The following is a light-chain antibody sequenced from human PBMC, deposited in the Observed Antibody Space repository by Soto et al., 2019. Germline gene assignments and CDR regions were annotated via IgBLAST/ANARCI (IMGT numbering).Light chain of an antibody. J-gene: IGKJ4*01. V-gene: IGKV1-5*03. CDR3: QQYESCFPLA. CDR1: QNINSW. Sequence: DIQMTQSPSTLSASVGDRVTITCRASQNINSWLAWYQQKPGKAPKLLIYKASNLESGVPSRFSGSGSGTDFTLTISSLQPADFATYHGQQYESCFPLAIGGGTKVEIK. CDR2: KAS.